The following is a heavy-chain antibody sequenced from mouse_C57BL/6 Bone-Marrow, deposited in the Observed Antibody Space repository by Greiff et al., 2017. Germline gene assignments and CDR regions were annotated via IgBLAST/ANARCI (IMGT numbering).Heavy chain of an antibody. CDR3: TRSLIYYGTNY. CDR2: IDPEDGET. D-gene: IGHD1-1*01. V-gene: IGHV14-2*01. Sequence: EVMLVESGAELVKPGASVKLSCTASGFNIKDYYIHWVKQRTEQGLEWIGRIDPEDGETKYAPKFQDKATITADTSSNTAYMQLSSLTAEETAVYYCTRSLIYYGTNYWGQGTTLTVSS. J-gene: IGHJ2*01. CDR1: GFNIKDYY.